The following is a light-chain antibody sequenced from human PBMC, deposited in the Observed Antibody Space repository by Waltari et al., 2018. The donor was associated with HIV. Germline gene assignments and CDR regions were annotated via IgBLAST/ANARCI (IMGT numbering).Light chain of an antibody. V-gene: IGLV2-8*01. CDR2: EVT. Sequence: QSALTQPPSQSGSPGPSVPISCTATSSDVGCSTYVSWYQQHPGKAPKLMISEVTKRPSGVPDRFSGSKSGNTASLTVSGLQAEDEADYYCSSYAGSSNLRVFGGGTKLTVL. CDR1: SSDVGCSTY. CDR3: SSYAGSSNLRV. J-gene: IGLJ2*01.